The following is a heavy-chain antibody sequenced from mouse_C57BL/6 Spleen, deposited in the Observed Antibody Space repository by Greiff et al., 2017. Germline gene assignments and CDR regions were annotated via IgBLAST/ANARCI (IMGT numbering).Heavy chain of an antibody. CDR2: IDPEDGDT. CDR1: GFNFNDYY. V-gene: IGHV14-2*01. D-gene: IGHD1-1*02. J-gene: IGHJ2*01. CDR3: AVDRGYFDY. Sequence: VQLQQSGAELVKPGASVKLSCTASGFNFNDYYMHWVKQRTEQGLEWIGRIDPEDGDTKYAPKFQGKATITEDTSSNTAYLQLSSLTSEDTAVYYCAVDRGYFDYWGQGTTLTVSS.